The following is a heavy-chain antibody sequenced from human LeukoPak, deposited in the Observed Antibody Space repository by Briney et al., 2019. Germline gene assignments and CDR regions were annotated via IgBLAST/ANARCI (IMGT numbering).Heavy chain of an antibody. CDR3: ARVGATIAIRLDY. CDR2: INPNSGGT. J-gene: IGHJ4*02. Sequence: ASVTVSCQASGYTFTGYYMHWVRQAPGQGLEWMGWINPNSGGTNYAQKFQGRVTMTRDTSISTAYMELSRLRSDDTAVYYCARVGATIAIRLDYWGQGTLVTVSS. CDR1: GYTFTGYY. D-gene: IGHD5-12*01. V-gene: IGHV1-2*02.